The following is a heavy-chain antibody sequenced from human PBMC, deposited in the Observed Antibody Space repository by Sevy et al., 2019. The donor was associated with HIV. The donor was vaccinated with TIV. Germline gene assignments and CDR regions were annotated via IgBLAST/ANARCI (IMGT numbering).Heavy chain of an antibody. CDR2: ISGSGGST. V-gene: IGHV3-23*01. D-gene: IGHD3-10*01. CDR1: GFTFSSYA. J-gene: IGHJ3*02. CDR3: AKGYLRMVLWFGELEAGAFDI. Sequence: GGSLRLSCAASGFTFSSYAMSWVRQAPGKGLEWVSAISGSGGSTYYADSVKGRFTISRDNSKNTLYLQMNSLRAEDTAVYYCAKGYLRMVLWFGELEAGAFDIWGQGTMVTVSS.